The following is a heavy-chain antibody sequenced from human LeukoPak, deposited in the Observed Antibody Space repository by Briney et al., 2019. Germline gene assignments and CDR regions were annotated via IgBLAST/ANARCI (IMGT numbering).Heavy chain of an antibody. J-gene: IGHJ6*03. D-gene: IGHD1-1*01. Sequence: PSETLSLTCAVYGGSFSGYYWGWIRQPPGKGLEWIGEINHSGSTNYSPSLKSRVTISVDTSKNQFSLKLSSVTAADTAVYYCARAGTRSFYYYYYYMDVWGKGTTVTVSS. CDR2: INHSGST. CDR3: ARAGTRSFYYYYYYMDV. CDR1: GGSFSGYY. V-gene: IGHV4-34*01.